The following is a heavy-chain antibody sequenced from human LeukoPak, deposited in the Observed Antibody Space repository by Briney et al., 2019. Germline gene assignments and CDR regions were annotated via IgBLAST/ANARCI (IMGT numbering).Heavy chain of an antibody. J-gene: IGHJ6*03. CDR3: TRQLGELLSGTLYYYYLDV. CDR1: GGSFSGYY. V-gene: IGHV4-34*01. CDR2: INHSGST. Sequence: PSETLSLTCAVYGGSFSGYYWSWIRQPPGKGLEWIGEINHSGSTNYNPSLKSRVTISVDTSKNQFSLKLSSVTAADTAVYYCTRQLGELLSGTLYYYYLDVWGKGTTVTVSS. D-gene: IGHD3-10*01.